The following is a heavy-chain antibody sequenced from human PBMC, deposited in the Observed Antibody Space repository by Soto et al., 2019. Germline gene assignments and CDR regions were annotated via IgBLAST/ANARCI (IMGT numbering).Heavy chain of an antibody. V-gene: IGHV3-23*01. CDR3: AKGAKRWLQSALDY. CDR2: SSGSGGST. D-gene: IGHD5-12*01. Sequence: EVQLLESGGGLVQPGGSLRRSCAASGCPFRSYARGWVPQAPGKGREWVSASSGSGGSTYYADSVKGRLTISRNNSKNPMYLQMTSLRAEDTAVYYCAKGAKRWLQSALDYWGQGPLVTVSS. J-gene: IGHJ4*02. CDR1: GCPFRSYA.